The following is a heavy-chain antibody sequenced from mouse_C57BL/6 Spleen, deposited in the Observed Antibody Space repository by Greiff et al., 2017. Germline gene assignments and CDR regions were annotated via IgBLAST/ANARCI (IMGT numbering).Heavy chain of an antibody. CDR2: INPSSGYT. CDR3: ARGGYGKGYFDV. V-gene: IGHV1-7*01. D-gene: IGHD2-10*02. J-gene: IGHJ1*03. Sequence: QVQLQQSGAELAKPGASVKLSCKASGYTFTSYWMHWVKQRPGQGLEWIGYINPSSGYTKYNQKFKDKATLTADQSSSTASMQLGSLTYGDSAVYYCARGGYGKGYFDVWGTGTTVTVSA. CDR1: GYTFTSYW.